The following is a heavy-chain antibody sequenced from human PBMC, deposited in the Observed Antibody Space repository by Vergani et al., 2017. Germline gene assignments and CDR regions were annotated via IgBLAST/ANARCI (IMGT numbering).Heavy chain of an antibody. V-gene: IGHV3-30-3*01. Sequence: QVQLVESGGGVVQPGRSLRLSCAASGFTFSSYAMHWVRQAPGKGLEWVAVISYDGSNKYYADSVKGRFTISRDNSKNTLYLQMNSLRAEDTAVYYCASARPGKQQLVLVGYFDYWGQGTLVTVSS. CDR1: GFTFSSYA. CDR3: ASARPGKQQLVLVGYFDY. D-gene: IGHD6-13*01. J-gene: IGHJ4*02. CDR2: ISYDGSNK.